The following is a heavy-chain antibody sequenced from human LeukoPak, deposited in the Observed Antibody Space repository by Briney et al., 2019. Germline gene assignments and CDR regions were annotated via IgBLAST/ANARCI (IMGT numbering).Heavy chain of an antibody. Sequence: PGGSLRLSCAASGFTFSSYEMNWVRQAPGKGLEWVSYISSSGSTIYYADSVKGRFTISRDNAKNSLYLQMNSLRAEDTAVYYCARDWKCSGGSCYWSDYWGQGTLVTVSS. D-gene: IGHD2-15*01. CDR2: ISSSGSTI. J-gene: IGHJ4*02. CDR1: GFTFSSYE. V-gene: IGHV3-48*03. CDR3: ARDWKCSGGSCYWSDY.